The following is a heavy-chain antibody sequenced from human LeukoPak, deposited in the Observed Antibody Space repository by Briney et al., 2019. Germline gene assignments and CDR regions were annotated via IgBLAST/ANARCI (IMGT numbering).Heavy chain of an antibody. D-gene: IGHD6-6*01. CDR2: ISGSGGST. Sequence: GGPLRLSCAASGFTFSSYAMSWVRQAPGKGLEWVSLISGSGGSTYYADSVKGRFTISRDNSKNTLYLQMNSLRAEDTAVYYCAKGRWYSSGNDAFDIWGQGTMVTVSS. J-gene: IGHJ3*02. CDR3: AKGRWYSSGNDAFDI. CDR1: GFTFSSYA. V-gene: IGHV3-23*01.